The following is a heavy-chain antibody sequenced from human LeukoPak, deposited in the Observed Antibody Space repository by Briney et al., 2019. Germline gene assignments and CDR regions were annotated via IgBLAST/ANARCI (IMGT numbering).Heavy chain of an antibody. Sequence: PPETLSLTCTVSGGSISSSSYYWGWIRQPPGKGLEWIGSIYYSGSTYYNPSLKSRVTISVDTSKNQFSLKLSSVTAADTAVYYCAQGGPYYGMDVWGQGTTVTVSS. V-gene: IGHV4-39*01. J-gene: IGHJ6*02. CDR1: GGSISSSSYY. CDR3: AQGGPYYGMDV. CDR2: IYYSGST. D-gene: IGHD3-16*01.